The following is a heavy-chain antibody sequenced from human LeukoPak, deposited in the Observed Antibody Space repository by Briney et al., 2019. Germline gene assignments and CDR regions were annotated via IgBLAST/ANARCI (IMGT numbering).Heavy chain of an antibody. J-gene: IGHJ3*01. Sequence: GASLQISCKGSGSKFNAYWIAWVRQLPGKGLEWMGIIYPDDSDTRYSPSFQGQVTISADKSVSIAYLQWSILKASDTAMYYCARPNITSYYDSRGYDAFDVWGQGTMVIVSS. V-gene: IGHV5-51*01. D-gene: IGHD3-22*01. CDR1: GSKFNAYW. CDR3: ARPNITSYYDSRGYDAFDV. CDR2: IYPDDSDT.